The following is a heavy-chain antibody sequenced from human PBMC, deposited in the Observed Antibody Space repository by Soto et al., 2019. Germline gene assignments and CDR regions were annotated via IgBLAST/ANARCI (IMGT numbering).Heavy chain of an antibody. V-gene: IGHV3-30*18. D-gene: IGHD6-13*01. CDR3: AKDRSSSWSFDY. CDR1: GFTFSSYG. J-gene: IGHJ4*02. CDR2: ISHDGRVK. Sequence: QVQLVESGGGVVQPGRSLRLSCAASGFTFSSYGMHWVRQAPGKGLEWVAVISHDGRVKDYADSAKGRFHISRDNSKNTLYLQMNSLRVEDTAVYYCAKDRSSSWSFDYWGQGTLVTVSS.